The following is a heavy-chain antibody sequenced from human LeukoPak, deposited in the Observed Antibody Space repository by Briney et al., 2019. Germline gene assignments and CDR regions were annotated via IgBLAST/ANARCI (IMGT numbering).Heavy chain of an antibody. J-gene: IGHJ4*02. Sequence: GGSLRLSCAASGFTLSSYSMNWVRQAPGKGLEWVSSISSSSSYIYYADSVKGRFTISRDNAKNSLYLQMNSLRAEDTAVYYCARATTVTTKGVYFDYWGQGTLVTVSS. CDR1: GFTLSSYS. CDR2: ISSSSSYI. CDR3: ARATTVTTKGVYFDY. V-gene: IGHV3-21*01. D-gene: IGHD4-17*01.